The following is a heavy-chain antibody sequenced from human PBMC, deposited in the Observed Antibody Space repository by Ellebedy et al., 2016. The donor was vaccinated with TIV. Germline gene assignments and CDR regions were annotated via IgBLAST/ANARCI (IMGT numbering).Heavy chain of an antibody. J-gene: IGHJ5*02. CDR3: ARSRKRGWFDP. V-gene: IGHV4-34*01. CDR1: GGSFSGYY. Sequence: SETLSLTXAVYGGSFSGYYWSWIRQPPGKGLEWIGEINHSGSTNYNPSLKSRVTISVDTSKNQFSLKLSCVTAADTAVYYCARSRKRGWFDPWGQGTLVTVSS. CDR2: INHSGST.